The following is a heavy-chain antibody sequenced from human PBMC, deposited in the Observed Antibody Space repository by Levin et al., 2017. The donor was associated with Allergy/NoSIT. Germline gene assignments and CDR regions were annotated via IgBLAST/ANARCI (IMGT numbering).Heavy chain of an antibody. J-gene: IGHJ4*02. CDR1: GGTFSSYA. CDR2: IIPIFGTA. D-gene: IGHD3-10*01. V-gene: IGHV1-69*01. Sequence: KISCKASGGTFSSYAISWVRQAPGQGLEWMGGIIPIFGTANYAQKFQGRVTITADESTSTAYMELSSLRSEDTAVYYCAREVTRGSGSYYAYYFDYWGQGTLVTVSS. CDR3: AREVTRGSGSYYAYYFDY.